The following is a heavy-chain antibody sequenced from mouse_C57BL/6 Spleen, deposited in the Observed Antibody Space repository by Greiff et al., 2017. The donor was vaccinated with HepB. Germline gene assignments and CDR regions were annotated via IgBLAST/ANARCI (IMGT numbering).Heavy chain of an antibody. CDR2: IDPSDSYT. Sequence: QVQLQQPGDELVRPGTSVKLSCKASGYTFTSYWMHWVKQRPGQGLEWIGVIDPSDSYTNYNQKFKGKATLTVDTSSSTAYMQLSSLTSEDSAVYYRARGHSNWAYFDYWGQGTTLTVSS. V-gene: IGHV1-59*01. CDR1: GYTFTSYW. CDR3: ARGHSNWAYFDY. J-gene: IGHJ2*01. D-gene: IGHD2-5*01.